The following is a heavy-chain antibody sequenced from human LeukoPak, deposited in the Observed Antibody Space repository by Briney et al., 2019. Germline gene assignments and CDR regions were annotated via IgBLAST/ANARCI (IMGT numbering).Heavy chain of an antibody. D-gene: IGHD6-13*01. V-gene: IGHV3-23*01. CDR1: GFTFSSYW. CDR3: AKDYSSSWYTNYYFDY. CDR2: ISGSGGST. Sequence: GGSLRLSCAASGFTFSSYWMSWVRQAPGKGLEWVSAISGSGGSTYYADSVKGRFTISRDNSKNTLYLQMNSLRAEDTAVYYCAKDYSSSWYTNYYFDYWGQGTLVTVSS. J-gene: IGHJ4*02.